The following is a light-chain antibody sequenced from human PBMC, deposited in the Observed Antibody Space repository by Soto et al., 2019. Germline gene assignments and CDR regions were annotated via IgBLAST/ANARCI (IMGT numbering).Light chain of an antibody. CDR2: GAS. CDR3: QQSSSSPIT. J-gene: IGKJ5*01. Sequence: EFGLTQAPATLALSTGDRAALSGKASQSVHNFLAWYQQKPGQAPRLLIYGASNRAAGIPARFSGSGSGTDFTLTISRLEAEDFAVYYCQQSSSSPITFGQGTRLEIK. V-gene: IGKV3-20*01. CDR1: QSVHNF.